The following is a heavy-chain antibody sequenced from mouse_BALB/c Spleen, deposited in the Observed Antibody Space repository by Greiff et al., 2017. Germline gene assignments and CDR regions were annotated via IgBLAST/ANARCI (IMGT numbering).Heavy chain of an antibody. D-gene: IGHD2-4*01. J-gene: IGHJ4*01. V-gene: IGHV5-6-4*01. Sequence: EVKLVESGGGLVKPGGSLKLSCAASGFTFSSYTMSWVRQTPEKRLEWVATISSGGSYTYYPDSVKGRFTISRDNAKNTLYLQMSSLKSEDTAMYYCTRGDYDGMDYWGQGTSVTVSS. CDR1: GFTFSSYT. CDR3: TRGDYDGMDY. CDR2: ISSGGSYT.